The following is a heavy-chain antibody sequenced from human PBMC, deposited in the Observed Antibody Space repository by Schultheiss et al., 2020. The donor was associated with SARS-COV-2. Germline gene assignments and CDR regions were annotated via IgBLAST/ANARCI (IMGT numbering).Heavy chain of an antibody. J-gene: IGHJ5*02. D-gene: IGHD4-17*01. V-gene: IGHV4-34*01. Sequence: SQTLSLTCAVYGGSFRGYYWSWIRQPPGKGLEWIGEINHSGSTNYNPSLKSRVTISVDTSKNQFSLKLSSVTAADTAVYYCARVYGDQGGFDPWGQGTLVTVSS. CDR2: INHSGST. CDR3: ARVYGDQGGFDP. CDR1: GGSFRGYY.